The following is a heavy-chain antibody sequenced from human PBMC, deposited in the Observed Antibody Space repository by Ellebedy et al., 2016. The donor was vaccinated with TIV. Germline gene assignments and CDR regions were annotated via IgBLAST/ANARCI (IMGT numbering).Heavy chain of an antibody. CDR2: IYHSGST. J-gene: IGHJ4*02. D-gene: IGHD5-18*01. CDR3: VREGAAMASDY. CDR1: GYSISSGYY. V-gene: IGHV4-38-2*02. Sequence: SETLSLXCTVSGYSISSGYYWGWIRQPPGKGLERIGSIYHSGSTYYNPSLKSRVTISVDTSKNQFSLKLSSVTAADTAVYYCVREGAAMASDYWGQGTLVTVSS.